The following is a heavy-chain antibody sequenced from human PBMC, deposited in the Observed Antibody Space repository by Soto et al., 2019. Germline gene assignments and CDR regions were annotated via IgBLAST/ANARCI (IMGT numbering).Heavy chain of an antibody. CDR3: ARWPQLEPRFDY. CDR1: GGSISSGGYY. D-gene: IGHD1-1*01. Sequence: SEILSLTCAVSGGSISSGGYYWSWIRQHPGKGLEWIGYIYYSGSTYYNPSLKSRVTISVDTSKNQFSLKLSSVTAADTAVYYCARWPQLEPRFDYWGQGTLVTVSS. J-gene: IGHJ4*02. V-gene: IGHV4-31*11. CDR2: IYYSGST.